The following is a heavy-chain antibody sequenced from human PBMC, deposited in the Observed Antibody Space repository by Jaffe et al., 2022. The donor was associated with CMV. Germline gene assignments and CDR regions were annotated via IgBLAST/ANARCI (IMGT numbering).Heavy chain of an antibody. V-gene: IGHV4-59*01. Sequence: QVQLQESGPGLVKPSETLSLTCTVSGGSISSYYWSWIRQPPGKGLEWIGYIYYSGSTNYNPSLKSRVTISVDTSKNQFSLKLSSVTAADTAVYYCASTLTTSDYVWGSYRPRYWYFDLWGRGTLVTVSS. CDR1: GGSISSYY. D-gene: IGHD3-16*02. CDR2: IYYSGST. J-gene: IGHJ2*01. CDR3: ASTLTTSDYVWGSYRPRYWYFDL.